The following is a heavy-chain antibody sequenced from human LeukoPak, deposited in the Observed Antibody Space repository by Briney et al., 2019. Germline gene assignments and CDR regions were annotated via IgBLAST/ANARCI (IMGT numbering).Heavy chain of an antibody. Sequence: GSLRLSCAASAFTFSTYWMTWVRQTPGKGLEWVANIKEDGSEKNYVDSVKGRFTISRDNAKNSLYLQMNSVRAEDTAVYYCARNPELGSDSTGYRAFDIWGQGIMVTVSS. CDR2: IKEDGSEK. D-gene: IGHD3-22*01. CDR3: ARNPELGSDSTGYRAFDI. CDR1: AFTFSTYW. V-gene: IGHV3-7*01. J-gene: IGHJ3*02.